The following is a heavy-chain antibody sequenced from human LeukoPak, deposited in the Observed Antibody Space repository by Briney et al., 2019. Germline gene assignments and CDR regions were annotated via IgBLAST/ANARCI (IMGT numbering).Heavy chain of an antibody. D-gene: IGHD2-2*01. CDR2: IYYSGST. Sequence: PSETLSLTCTVSGGSISSYYWGWIRQPPGKGLEWIGSIYYSGSTYYNPSLKSRVTISVDTSKNQFSLKLSSVTAADTAVYYCARHGQYQLLFDYWGQGTLVTVSS. J-gene: IGHJ4*02. V-gene: IGHV4-39*01. CDR3: ARHGQYQLLFDY. CDR1: GGSISSYY.